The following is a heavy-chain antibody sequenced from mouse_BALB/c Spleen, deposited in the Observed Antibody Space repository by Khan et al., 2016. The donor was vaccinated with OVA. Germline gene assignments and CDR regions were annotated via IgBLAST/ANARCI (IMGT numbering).Heavy chain of an antibody. J-gene: IGHJ4*01. CDR2: IWGDGST. D-gene: IGHD1-3*01. CDR1: GFSLTSYG. CDR3: AKWVNSYYAMDY. V-gene: IGHV2-3*01. Sequence: VKLEVSGPGLVAPSQSLSITCTVSGFSLTSYGVNWVRQPPGKGLEWLGVIWGDGSTNYHSALKSRLSISKDNSKSQVFLKLNSLQTDDTATYYCAKWVNSYYAMDYWGQGTSVTVSS.